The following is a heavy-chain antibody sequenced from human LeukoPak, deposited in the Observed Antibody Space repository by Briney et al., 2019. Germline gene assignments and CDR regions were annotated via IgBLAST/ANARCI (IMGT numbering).Heavy chain of an antibody. CDR1: GDSISSYS. V-gene: IGHV4-59*01. J-gene: IGHJ4*02. CDR3: AREKWELLPIFDY. D-gene: IGHD1-26*01. CDR2: IYYTGST. Sequence: PSETLSLTCSVSGDSISSYSWNWIRQPPGKGLEWIGYIYYTGSTSYNPSLKSRVTISVDTSKNQFSLKLISVTAADTAVYYCAREKWELLPIFDYWGRGILVTVSP.